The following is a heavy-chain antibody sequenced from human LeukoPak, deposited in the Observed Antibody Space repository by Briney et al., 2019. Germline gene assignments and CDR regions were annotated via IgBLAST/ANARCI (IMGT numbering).Heavy chain of an antibody. Sequence: SETLSLTCAVYGGSFSGYYWCWIRQPPGKGLEWIGEINHSGSTNYNPSLKSRVTISVDTSKNQFSLKLSSVTAADTAVYYCARLRRVTTAVFDYWGQGTLVTVSS. CDR2: INHSGST. V-gene: IGHV4-34*01. D-gene: IGHD4-11*01. CDR1: GGSFSGYY. CDR3: ARLRRVTTAVFDY. J-gene: IGHJ4*02.